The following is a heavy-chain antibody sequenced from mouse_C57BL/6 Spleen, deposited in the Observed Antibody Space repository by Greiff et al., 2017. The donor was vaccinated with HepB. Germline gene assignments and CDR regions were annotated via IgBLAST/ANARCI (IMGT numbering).Heavy chain of an antibody. CDR2: ISYSGST. J-gene: IGHJ4*01. V-gene: IGHV3-1*01. CDR3: ARDGRDYYAMDY. Sequence: VQLQQSGPGMVKPSQSLSLTCTVTGYSITSGYDWHWIRHFPGNKLEWMGYISYSGSTNYNPSLKSRISITHDTSKNHFFLKLNSVTTEDTATYYCARDGRDYYAMDYWGQGTSVTVSS. CDR1: GYSITSGYD.